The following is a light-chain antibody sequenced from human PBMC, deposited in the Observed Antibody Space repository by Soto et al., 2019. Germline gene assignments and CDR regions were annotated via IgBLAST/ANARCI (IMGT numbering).Light chain of an antibody. J-gene: IGLJ1*01. Sequence: QCVLTQPASVTGSPGEAIIISRTGTNSDVGAYNYVSWYQQHPGKAPKVLLYDVSNRPSGVSNRFSGSKSGNTASLTISGLQAEDEADYYCNSYTSGSTPYVFGTGTKVTVL. CDR3: NSYTSGSTPYV. CDR1: NSDVGAYNY. V-gene: IGLV2-14*03. CDR2: DVS.